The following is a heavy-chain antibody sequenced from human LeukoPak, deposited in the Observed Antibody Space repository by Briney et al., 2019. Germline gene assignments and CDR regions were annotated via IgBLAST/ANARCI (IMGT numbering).Heavy chain of an antibody. CDR1: GFTFSTYW. J-gene: IGHJ4*02. D-gene: IGHD2-21*01. CDR2: IKEDGTEE. V-gene: IGHV3-7*01. CDR3: AGGDRRFEY. Sequence: QPGGSLRLSCAASGFTFSTYWMTWVRQAPGKGLEWVANIKEDGTEEYYVDSVKGRFTISRDNAKNSLSLQMKSLRPEDTAVYYCAGGDRRFEYWGQGTLVTVSS.